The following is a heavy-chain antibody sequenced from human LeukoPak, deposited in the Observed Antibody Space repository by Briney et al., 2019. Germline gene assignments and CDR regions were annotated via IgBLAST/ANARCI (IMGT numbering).Heavy chain of an antibody. V-gene: IGHV3-23*01. D-gene: IGHD3-22*01. CDR1: GFTVSSNY. Sequence: GGSLRLSCAASGFTVSSNYMSWVRQAPGKGLEWVSAISGSGGSTYYADSVKGRFTISRDNSKNTLYLQMNSLRAEDTAVYYCAKDISYDSQDYWGQGTLVTVSS. CDR3: AKDISYDSQDY. CDR2: ISGSGGST. J-gene: IGHJ4*02.